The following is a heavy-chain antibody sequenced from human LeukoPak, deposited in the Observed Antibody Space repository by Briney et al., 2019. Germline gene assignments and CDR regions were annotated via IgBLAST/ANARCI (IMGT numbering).Heavy chain of an antibody. D-gene: IGHD2-2*01. CDR2: IKQDGSEK. CDR1: GFTFNNYG. V-gene: IGHV3-7*04. J-gene: IGHJ6*02. Sequence: GGSLRLSCAASGFTFNNYGMHWVRQAPGKGLEWVANIKQDGSEKYYVDSVKGRFTISRDNAKNSLYLQMNSLRAEDTAVYYCARATGEYCSSTSCYVWGPYYYGMDVWGQGTTVTVSS. CDR3: ARATGEYCSSTSCYVWGPYYYGMDV.